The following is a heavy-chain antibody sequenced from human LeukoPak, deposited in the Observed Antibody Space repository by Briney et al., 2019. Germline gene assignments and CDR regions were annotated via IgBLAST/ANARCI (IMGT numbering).Heavy chain of an antibody. CDR1: GGSISRHY. V-gene: IGHV4-4*07. CDR3: ARVLTAVAGPYYFDF. J-gene: IGHJ4*02. CDR2: IYSSGNT. Sequence: SETLSLTCTVSGGSISRHYWSWIRQPAGKGLEWIGRIYSSGNTNYNPSLNSRVTMSVDTSKNQFSLKLTSVTAANTAVYYCARVLTAVAGPYYFDFWGQGTLVTVSS. D-gene: IGHD6-19*01.